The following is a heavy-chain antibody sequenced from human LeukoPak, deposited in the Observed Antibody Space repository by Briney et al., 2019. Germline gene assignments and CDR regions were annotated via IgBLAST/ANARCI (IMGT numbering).Heavy chain of an antibody. J-gene: IGHJ4*02. Sequence: PGGSLRLSCAASGFSFSTYTMNWARQAPGKGLEWVSAINGRGDSTFYADSVKGQFTISRDNSKSTVYLQMNSLRADDTAVYYCAKERQTGDYFTSDFWGQGTLVTVSS. CDR3: AKERQTGDYFTSDF. D-gene: IGHD4-17*01. V-gene: IGHV3-23*01. CDR2: INGRGDST. CDR1: GFSFSTYT.